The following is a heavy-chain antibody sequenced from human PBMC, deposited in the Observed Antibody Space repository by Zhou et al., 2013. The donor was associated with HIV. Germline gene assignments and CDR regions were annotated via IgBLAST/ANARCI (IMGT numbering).Heavy chain of an antibody. J-gene: IGHJ6*03. CDR1: GGTFSSYA. V-gene: IGHV1-69*05. Sequence: QVQLVQSGAEVKKPGSSVKVSCKASGGTFSSYAISWVRQAPGQGLEWMGGIIPIFGTANYAQKFQGRVTITTDESTSTAYMELSSLRSEDTAVYYCARDRIDQAARPGWYYYYYMDVWGKGTTVTVSS. CDR2: IIPIFGTA. CDR3: ARDRIDQAARPGWYYYYYMDV. D-gene: IGHD6-6*01.